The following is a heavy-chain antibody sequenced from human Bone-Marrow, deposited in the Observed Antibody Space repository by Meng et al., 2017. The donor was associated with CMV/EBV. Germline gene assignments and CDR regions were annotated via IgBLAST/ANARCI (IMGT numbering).Heavy chain of an antibody. CDR3: ARLRMVVPAATSPRYYYYGMDV. Sequence: SETLSLTCAVYGGSFSGYYWSWIRQPPGKGLEWIGEINHSGSTNYNPSLKSRVTISVDTSKNQFSLKLSSVTAADTAVYYCARLRMVVPAATSPRYYYYGMDVWGQGTTVTGSS. J-gene: IGHJ6*02. CDR1: GGSFSGYY. CDR2: INHSGST. V-gene: IGHV4-34*01. D-gene: IGHD2-2*01.